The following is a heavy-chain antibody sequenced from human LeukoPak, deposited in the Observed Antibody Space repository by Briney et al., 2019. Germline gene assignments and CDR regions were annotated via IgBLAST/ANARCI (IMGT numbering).Heavy chain of an antibody. CDR3: ARAHSGSSLVEF. V-gene: IGHV4-59*01. D-gene: IGHD1-26*01. CDR2: ISYSGST. J-gene: IGHJ4*02. Sequence: KPSETLSLTCTVSGGSISSYYWSWIRQPPGKGLEWIGYISYSGSTNYYPSLKSRVTISVDTSKNQFSLNLSSVSAADTAVYYCARAHSGSSLVEFWGQGTLVTVSS. CDR1: GGSISSYY.